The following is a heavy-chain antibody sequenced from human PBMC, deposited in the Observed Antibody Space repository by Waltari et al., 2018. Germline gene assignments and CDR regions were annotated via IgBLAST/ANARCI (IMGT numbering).Heavy chain of an antibody. V-gene: IGHV3-74*01. CDR3: VRIYFESSGHKLS. CDR1: GFTFSRSW. Sequence: EVQLVESGGGLVQPGGSLRLSRAASGFTFSRSWMHWARQAPGKGLVGVSLINTAGTITIYADSVKGRFTISRDNAENTRYLQMNSLRAEDTAVYYFVRIYFESSGHKLSWGQGTLVTVSS. CDR2: INTAGTIT. J-gene: IGHJ5*02. D-gene: IGHD3-22*01.